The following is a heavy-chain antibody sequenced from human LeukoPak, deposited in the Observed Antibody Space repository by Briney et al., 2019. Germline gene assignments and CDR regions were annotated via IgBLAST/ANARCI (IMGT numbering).Heavy chain of an antibody. CDR3: ARHAPPDNYFDY. Sequence: SVKVSCKASGGTFSSYAISWVRQAPGQGLGWMGGIIPIFGTANYAQKFQGRVTITADESTSTAYMELSSLRSEDTAVYYCARHAPPDNYFDYWGQGTLVTVSS. D-gene: IGHD3-9*01. CDR1: GGTFSSYA. V-gene: IGHV1-69*13. CDR2: IIPIFGTA. J-gene: IGHJ4*02.